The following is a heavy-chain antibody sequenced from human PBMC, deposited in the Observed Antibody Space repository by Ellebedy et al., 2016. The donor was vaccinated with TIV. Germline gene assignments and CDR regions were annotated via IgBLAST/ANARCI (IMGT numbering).Heavy chain of an antibody. CDR2: MKQDGSEK. D-gene: IGHD6-13*01. CDR1: GFTFSNYW. V-gene: IGHV3-7*01. CDR3: ARAIAAAGSY. J-gene: IGHJ4*02. Sequence: GGSLRLSXVASGFTFSNYWMSWVRQAPGKGLEWVANMKQDGSEKYYVDSVNGRFTISRDNAKNSLYLQMNSLRAEDTAVYYCARAIAAAGSYWGRGTLVTVSS.